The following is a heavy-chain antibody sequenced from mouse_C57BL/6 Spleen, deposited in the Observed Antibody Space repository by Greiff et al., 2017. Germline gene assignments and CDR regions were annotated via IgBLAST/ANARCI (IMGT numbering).Heavy chain of an antibody. CDR3: ARQEELGRAWFAY. D-gene: IGHD4-1*01. CDR1: GFTFSSYG. Sequence: EVQGVESGGDLVKPGGSLKLSCAASGFTFSSYGMSWVRQTPDKRLEWVATISSGGSYTYYPDSVKGRFTISRDNDKNTLYLQMSSLKSEDTAMDYCARQEELGRAWFAYWGQGTLVTVSA. CDR2: ISSGGSYT. J-gene: IGHJ3*01. V-gene: IGHV5-6*01.